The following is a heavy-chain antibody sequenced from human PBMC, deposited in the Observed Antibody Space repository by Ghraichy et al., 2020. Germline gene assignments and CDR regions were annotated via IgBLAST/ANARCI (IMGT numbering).Heavy chain of an antibody. V-gene: IGHV3-74*01. CDR1: GFTFNNYY. CDR2: IDTDGSST. CDR3: ARDTSSWYAIPH. J-gene: IGHJ1*01. Sequence: GGSLRLSCAASGFTFNNYYMHWVRQAPGRGLVWVSRIDTDGSSTRYADSVKGRFTISRDNAKHTLYLQMNSLRAEDTAVYYCARDTSSWYAIPHWGQGTLVTVSS. D-gene: IGHD6-13*01.